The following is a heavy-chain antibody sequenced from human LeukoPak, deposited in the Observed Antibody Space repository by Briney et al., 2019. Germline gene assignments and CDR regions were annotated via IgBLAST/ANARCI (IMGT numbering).Heavy chain of an antibody. V-gene: IGHV3-48*03. CDR3: VKRRGTDGLRGSFDY. D-gene: IGHD5-24*01. J-gene: IGHJ4*02. CDR1: GFTFSGYQ. Sequence: SGGSLRLSCEASGFTFSGYQMNWVRQAPGKGLEWLSVISGPSTAIYYADSVKGRFTISRDNAKNSLYLQMNSVVADDTGVYYCVKRRGTDGLRGSFDYRGQGTPVSVSS. CDR2: ISGPSTAI.